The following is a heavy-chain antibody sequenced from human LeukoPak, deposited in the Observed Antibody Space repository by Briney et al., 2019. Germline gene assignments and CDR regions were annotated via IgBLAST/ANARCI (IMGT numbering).Heavy chain of an antibody. J-gene: IGHJ6*03. V-gene: IGHV1-69*13. Sequence: SVKVSCKASGGTFSSYAISWVRQAPGQGLEWMGGIIPIFGTANYAQKFQGRVTITADESTSTAYTELSSLRSEDTAVYYCARVIGYYDILTGYYTDDYYYYYMDVWGKGTTVTVSS. CDR2: IIPIFGTA. CDR3: ARVIGYYDILTGYYTDDYYYYYMDV. CDR1: GGTFSSYA. D-gene: IGHD3-9*01.